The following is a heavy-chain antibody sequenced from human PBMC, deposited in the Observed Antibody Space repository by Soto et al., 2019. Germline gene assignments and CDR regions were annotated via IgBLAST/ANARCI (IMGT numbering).Heavy chain of an antibody. CDR1: GFTLKSSA. V-gene: IGHV1-58*01. CDR2: IVASSGNT. D-gene: IGHD3-22*01. Sequence: ASVKVSCKASGFTLKSSAVQWVRQARGQRLEWIGWIVASSGNTHYAQRFQERVTITRDMSTGTAYLELSSLRSEDTAVYYCAADPFYYDSSNYYSFDHWGQGTQVTVSS. J-gene: IGHJ4*02. CDR3: AADPFYYDSSNYYSFDH.